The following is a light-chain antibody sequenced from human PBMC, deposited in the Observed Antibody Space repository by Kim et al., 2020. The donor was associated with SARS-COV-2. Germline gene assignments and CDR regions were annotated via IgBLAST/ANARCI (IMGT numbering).Light chain of an antibody. Sequence: VGPGKTARITCGGNNIGRKSVHWYQQKPGQAPVLAIYYDTDRPSGIPERFSGSNSGNTATLTISRVEAGDEADYYCQVWDSSSGYVFGTGTKVTVL. CDR1: NIGRKS. J-gene: IGLJ1*01. CDR2: YDT. CDR3: QVWDSSSGYV. V-gene: IGLV3-21*04.